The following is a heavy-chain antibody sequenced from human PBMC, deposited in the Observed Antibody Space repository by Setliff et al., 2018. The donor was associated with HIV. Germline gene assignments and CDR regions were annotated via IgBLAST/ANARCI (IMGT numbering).Heavy chain of an antibody. Sequence: KPSETLSLTCAVSGGSTNNYYLTWIRQPPGRGLEWIGSVSNGGDTNYNPSLKSRVSLSLDTSKTQFSLKLTSVTAADTAVYYCARATYTTLFGVLMGGGLQYWGPGTQVTVSS. D-gene: IGHD3-3*01. CDR3: ARATYTTLFGVLMGGGLQY. V-gene: IGHV4-59*01. J-gene: IGHJ4*02. CDR1: GGSTNNYY. CDR2: VSNGGDT.